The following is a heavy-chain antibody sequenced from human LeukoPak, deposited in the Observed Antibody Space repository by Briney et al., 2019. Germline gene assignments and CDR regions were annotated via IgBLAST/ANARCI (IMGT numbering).Heavy chain of an antibody. V-gene: IGHV4-39*07. CDR1: GRSISSCSYH. J-gene: IGHJ4*02. D-gene: IGHD3-10*01. CDR3: ARDRVHNVLLWFGELNYFDY. CDR2: IYYSGST. Sequence: SQTLSLTCTVSGRSISSCSYHGSWIRQPPGKGLQWNGWIYYSGSTYYNPSLKSRVTISVDTSKNQFSLKLSSVPAADTAVYYCARDRVHNVLLWFGELNYFDYWGQGTLVTVSS.